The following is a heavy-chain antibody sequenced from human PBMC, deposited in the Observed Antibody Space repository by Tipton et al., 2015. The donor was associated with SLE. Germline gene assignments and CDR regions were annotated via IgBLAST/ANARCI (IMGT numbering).Heavy chain of an antibody. CDR3: ARAGGSGGSCAY. V-gene: IGHV1-18*01. CDR2: ISAYNGNT. Sequence: QSGAEVKKPGASVKVSCKASGYTFSNYGITWVRQAPGQGLEWMGWISAYNGNTNYGHGRVTVTTDTSTSTAYMELWSLTPDDTAVYYCARAGGSGGSCAYWGQGTLVTVSS. J-gene: IGHJ4*02. D-gene: IGHD2-15*01. CDR1: GYTFSNYG.